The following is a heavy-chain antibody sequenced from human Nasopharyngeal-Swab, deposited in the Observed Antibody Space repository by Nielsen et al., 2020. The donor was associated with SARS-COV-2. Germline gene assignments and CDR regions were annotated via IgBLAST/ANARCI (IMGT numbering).Heavy chain of an antibody. J-gene: IGHJ6*04. Sequence: WIRQPPGEGLEWGAIITYDGSKKYYADSVKGRFTISRDKAENSLYLQMNSLRDEDTAVYYCAKDRWSGGIVVVPAAKDVWGKGTTVTVSS. CDR2: ITYDGSKK. CDR3: AKDRWSGGIVVVPAAKDV. D-gene: IGHD2-2*01. V-gene: IGHV3-30-3*02.